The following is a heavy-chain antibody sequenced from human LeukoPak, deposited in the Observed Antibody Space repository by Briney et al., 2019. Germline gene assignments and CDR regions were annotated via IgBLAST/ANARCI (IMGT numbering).Heavy chain of an antibody. CDR3: ARGLYYYDSSGQNDY. Sequence: GGSLRLSCAASGFTFSSYWMTWVRQAPGKGLEWVANIKQDGSETYYVDSVKGRFTISRDNAKKSLYLQLNSLRAEDTAVYYCARGLYYYDSSGQNDYWGQGTLVTASS. D-gene: IGHD3-22*01. CDR2: IKQDGSET. CDR1: GFTFSSYW. V-gene: IGHV3-7*04. J-gene: IGHJ4*02.